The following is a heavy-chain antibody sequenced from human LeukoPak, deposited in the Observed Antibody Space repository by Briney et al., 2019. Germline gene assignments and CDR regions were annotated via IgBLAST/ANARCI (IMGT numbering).Heavy chain of an antibody. CDR1: GFAFSSYA. V-gene: IGHV3-23*01. J-gene: IGHJ4*02. Sequence: GGSLRLSCEASGFAFSSYAMSWVRQAPGKGLERVSAISSSGAGTYYADSVKGRFTISRDNSKNTLYLQMNSLRAEDTAVYYCAKNTILDSRSYWGQGNLVTVSS. CDR2: ISSSGAGT. D-gene: IGHD3-3*01. CDR3: AKNTILDSRSY.